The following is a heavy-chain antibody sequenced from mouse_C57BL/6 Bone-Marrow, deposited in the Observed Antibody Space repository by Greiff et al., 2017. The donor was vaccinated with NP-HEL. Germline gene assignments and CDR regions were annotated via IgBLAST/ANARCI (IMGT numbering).Heavy chain of an antibody. CDR3: ARGRNYYGSSPFAY. Sequence: EVKLVESGGGLVKPGGSLKLSCAASGFTFSSYAMSWVRQTPEKRLEWVATISDGGSYTYYPDNVKGRFTISRDNAKNNLYLQMSHLKSEDTAMYYCARGRNYYGSSPFAYWGQGTRVTVSA. V-gene: IGHV5-4*03. D-gene: IGHD1-1*01. CDR2: ISDGGSYT. J-gene: IGHJ3*01. CDR1: GFTFSSYA.